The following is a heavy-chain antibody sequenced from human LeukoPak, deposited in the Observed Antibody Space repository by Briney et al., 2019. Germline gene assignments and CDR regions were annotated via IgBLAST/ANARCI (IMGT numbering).Heavy chain of an antibody. CDR1: GYTFTNNY. CDR2: INLRSSST. V-gene: IGHV1-46*01. D-gene: IGHD1-1*01. Sequence: ASVKVSCKTSGYTFTNNYMYWAQQAPGQGLEWMGIINLRSSSTNYAQKFQGRVTMTRDISTTTVYLELSSLRSEDTAVYYCARLNDPLGYPSLDYWGQGTLVTVSS. J-gene: IGHJ4*02. CDR3: ARLNDPLGYPSLDY.